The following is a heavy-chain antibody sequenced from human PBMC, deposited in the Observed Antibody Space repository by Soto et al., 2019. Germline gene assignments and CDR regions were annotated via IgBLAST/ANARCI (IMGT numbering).Heavy chain of an antibody. V-gene: IGHV3-30*18. CDR3: AKDLTNWNSGLFDY. J-gene: IGHJ4*02. CDR1: GFTFSDYY. CDR2: ISYDGSNK. Sequence: HPGGSLRLSCAASGFTFSDYYMSWIRQAPGKGLEWVAVISYDGSNKYYADSVKGRFTISRDNSKNTLYLQMNSLRAEDTAVYYCAKDLTNWNSGLFDYWGQGTLVTVSS. D-gene: IGHD1-7*01.